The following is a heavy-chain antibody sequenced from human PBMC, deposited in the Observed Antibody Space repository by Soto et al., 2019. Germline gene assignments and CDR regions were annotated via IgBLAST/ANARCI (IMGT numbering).Heavy chain of an antibody. J-gene: IGHJ4*02. V-gene: IGHV4-61*01. CDR1: GGSVSSGSYY. Sequence: PSETLSLTCTVSGGSVSSGSYYWSWIRQPPGKGLECIGYIYYSGSTNYNPSLKSRVTISVDTSKNQFSLKLSSVTAADTAVYYCATYYDIFQYWGQGTLVTVSS. CDR3: ATYYDIFQY. D-gene: IGHD3-9*01. CDR2: IYYSGST.